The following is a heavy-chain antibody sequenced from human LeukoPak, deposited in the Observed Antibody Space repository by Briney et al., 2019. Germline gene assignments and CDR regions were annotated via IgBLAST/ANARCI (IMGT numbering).Heavy chain of an antibody. V-gene: IGHV3-53*01. CDR3: ARATDTNYFDS. CDR1: GFTVSRNS. J-gene: IGHJ4*02. D-gene: IGHD1-26*01. Sequence: PGGSLRLSCAASGFTVSRNSMAWVRQAPGKGLEWVSIVYRGASIYYLDSVKGRFTISRDNSENTLYLQMNNLRAEDTAIYYCARATDTNYFDSWGQGTLLTVSS. CDR2: VYRGASI.